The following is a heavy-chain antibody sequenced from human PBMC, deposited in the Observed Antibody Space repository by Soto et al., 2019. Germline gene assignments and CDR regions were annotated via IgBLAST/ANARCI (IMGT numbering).Heavy chain of an antibody. D-gene: IGHD2-2*01. J-gene: IGHJ6*02. CDR1: GYTFTGYY. CDR3: AREGTYCSSTSCSKFRGMDV. Sequence: ASVKVSCKASGYTFTGYYMHWVRQAPGQGLEWMGWINPNSGGTNYAQKFQGWVTMTRDTSISTAYMELSRLRSDDTAVYYCAREGTYCSSTSCSKFRGMDVWGQGTTVTVSS. CDR2: INPNSGGT. V-gene: IGHV1-2*04.